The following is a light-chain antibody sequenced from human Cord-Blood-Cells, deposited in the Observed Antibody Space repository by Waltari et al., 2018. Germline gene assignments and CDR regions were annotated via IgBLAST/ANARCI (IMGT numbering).Light chain of an antibody. J-gene: IGLJ2*01. Sequence: QSALTQPASVSGSPGQSITISCTGTSSDVGGYNLVSWYQPHPGKAPQLMIYEVSKRPSGVSNRFSGSKSGNTASLTISGLQAEDEADYYCCSYAGSSTLVFGGGTKLTVL. V-gene: IGLV2-23*02. CDR1: SSDVGGYNL. CDR2: EVS. CDR3: CSYAGSSTLV.